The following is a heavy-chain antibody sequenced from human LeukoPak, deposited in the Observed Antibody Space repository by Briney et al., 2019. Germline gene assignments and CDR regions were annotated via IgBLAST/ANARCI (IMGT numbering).Heavy chain of an antibody. CDR1: GFTFSSYG. D-gene: IGHD3-16*01. CDR2: IRSKAYGGTT. V-gene: IGHV3-49*04. CDR3: TRDWKQPGYVGY. Sequence: PGGSLRLSCAASGFTFSSYGMHWVRQAPGKGLEWVGFIRSKAYGGTTEYAASVKGRFTISRDDSKSIAYLQMNSLKTEDTAVYYCTRDWKQPGYVGYWGQGTLVTVSS. J-gene: IGHJ4*02.